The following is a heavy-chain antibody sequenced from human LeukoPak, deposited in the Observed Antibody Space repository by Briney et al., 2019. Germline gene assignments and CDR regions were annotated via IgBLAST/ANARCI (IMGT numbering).Heavy chain of an antibody. CDR3: AKDSSGYLAWDY. J-gene: IGHJ4*02. CDR2: ISGNGKTT. D-gene: IGHD3-22*01. Sequence: GGSLRLSCTASGFTFNTYAMTWVRQAPGKGPEWASSISGNGKTTYYSDSVKGRFTISRDNSKNTLYLQMNSLRAEDTAVYYCAKDSSGYLAWDYWGQGTLVTVSS. V-gene: IGHV3-23*01. CDR1: GFTFNTYA.